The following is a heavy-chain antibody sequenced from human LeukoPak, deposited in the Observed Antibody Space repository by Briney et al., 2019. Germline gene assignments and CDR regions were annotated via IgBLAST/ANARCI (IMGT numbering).Heavy chain of an antibody. J-gene: IGHJ4*02. V-gene: IGHV1-18*01. CDR1: GGTFSSYA. Sequence: GASVKVSCKASGGTFSSYAISWVRQAPGQGLEWMGWISAYNGNTNYAQKLQGRVTMTTDTSTSTAYMELRSLRSDDTAVYYCARIAAAGTRVLDYWGQGTLVTVSS. D-gene: IGHD6-13*01. CDR2: ISAYNGNT. CDR3: ARIAAAGTRVLDY.